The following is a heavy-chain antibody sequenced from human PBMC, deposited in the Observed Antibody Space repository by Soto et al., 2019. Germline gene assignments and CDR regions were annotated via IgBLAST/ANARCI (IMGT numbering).Heavy chain of an antibody. D-gene: IGHD3-22*01. CDR2: IYTSGST. J-gene: IGHJ4*02. CDR1: GGSISSYY. Sequence: SETLSLTCTVCGGSISSYYWSWIRQPAGKGLEWIGRIYTSGSTNYNPSLKSRVTMSVDTSKNQFSLKLSSVTAADTAVYYCAREERIVVVTVNYFDYWGQGTLVTVSS. CDR3: AREERIVVVTVNYFDY. V-gene: IGHV4-4*07.